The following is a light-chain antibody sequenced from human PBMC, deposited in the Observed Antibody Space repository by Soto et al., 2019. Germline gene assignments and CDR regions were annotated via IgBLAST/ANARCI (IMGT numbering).Light chain of an antibody. J-gene: IGKJ4*01. CDR3: QQANSFPLT. CDR1: QGISSL. Sequence: DIQMTQSPSSVSASVGDRVTITCRASQGISSLLAWYQQKPGKAPHLLIHTASSLQSGVPSRFSGSGSGTDFTITSSSLQAEDLATYYCQQANSFPLTFGGGTKVEIK. CDR2: TAS. V-gene: IGKV1-12*01.